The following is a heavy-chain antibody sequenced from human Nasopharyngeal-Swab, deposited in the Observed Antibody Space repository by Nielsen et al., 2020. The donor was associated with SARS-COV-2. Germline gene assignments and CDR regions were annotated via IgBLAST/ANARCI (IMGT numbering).Heavy chain of an antibody. CDR3: ARDGGSGSYYNWGPYYYYGIDV. V-gene: IGHV4-34*01. Sequence: WIRQPPGKGLEWIGEINHSGSTIYNPSLKSRVTISVDTSKNQFSLKLSSVTAADTAVYYCARDGGSGSYYNWGPYYYYGIDVWGQGTTVTVSS. D-gene: IGHD3-10*01. CDR2: INHSGST. J-gene: IGHJ6*02.